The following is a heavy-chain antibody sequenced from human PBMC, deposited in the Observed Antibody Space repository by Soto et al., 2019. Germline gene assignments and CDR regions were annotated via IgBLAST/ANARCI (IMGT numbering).Heavy chain of an antibody. J-gene: IGHJ6*02. V-gene: IGHV4-61*03. Sequence: SETLSLTCIISGDSVTSGSYYWTWLRQPPGKGLEWIGYISYTGRTKYNPSLQSRVTISVDTSKNDFSLNLSSVTAADTAVYFCAREWGLLPYYVMNVWGHGTAVTVSS. CDR2: ISYTGRT. D-gene: IGHD7-27*01. CDR3: AREWGLLPYYVMNV. CDR1: GDSVTSGSYY.